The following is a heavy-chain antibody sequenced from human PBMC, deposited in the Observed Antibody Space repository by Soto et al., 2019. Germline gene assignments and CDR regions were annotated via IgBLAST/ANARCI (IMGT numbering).Heavy chain of an antibody. CDR2: INTDGSSR. CDR3: AKALVGEVGATDY. D-gene: IGHD1-26*01. V-gene: IGHV3-74*01. CDR1: GFTFSSYW. J-gene: IGHJ4*02. Sequence: EVQLVESGGGLVQPGGSLRLSCEVSGFTFSSYWMHWVRQAPGKGLVWVSRINTDGSSRTYADSVEGRFTISRDNAKNTLYLQMNSLGAEDAALYYCAKALVGEVGATDYWGQGTLVTVSS.